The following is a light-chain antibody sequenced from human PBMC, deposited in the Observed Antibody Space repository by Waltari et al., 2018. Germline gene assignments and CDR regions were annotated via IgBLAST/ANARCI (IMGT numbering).Light chain of an antibody. CDR3: QQSGT. V-gene: IGKV3-20*01. J-gene: IGKJ4*01. Sequence: ENVLTQSPGTLSLSPGERATLSCRASQSVSSSYLAWYQQKPGQAPRPLIYGASSRATGIPDRFSGSGSGTDFTLTISRLEPEDFAVYYCQQSGTFGGGTKVEIK. CDR1: QSVSSSY. CDR2: GAS.